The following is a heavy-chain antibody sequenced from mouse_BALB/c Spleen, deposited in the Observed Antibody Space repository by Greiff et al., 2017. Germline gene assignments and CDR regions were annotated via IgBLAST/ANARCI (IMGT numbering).Heavy chain of an antibody. J-gene: IGHJ3*01. CDR1: GYTFTSYT. Sequence: VQLQQSGAELARPGASVKMSCKASGYTFTSYTMHWVKQRPGQGLEWIGYINPSSGYTNYNQKFKDKATLTAAKSSSTAYMQLSSLTSEDSAVYYCAREGGGFYGNYAWFAYWGQGTLVTVSA. CDR3: AREGGGFYGNYAWFAY. CDR2: INPSSGYT. D-gene: IGHD2-1*01. V-gene: IGHV1-4*01.